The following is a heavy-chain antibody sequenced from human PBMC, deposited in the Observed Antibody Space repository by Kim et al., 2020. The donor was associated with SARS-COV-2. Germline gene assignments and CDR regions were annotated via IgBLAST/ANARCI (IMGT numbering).Heavy chain of an antibody. J-gene: IGHJ3*02. D-gene: IGHD2-15*01. CDR2: IGTTSTYT. Sequence: GGSLRLSCAASGFTFSAYYMHWIRQAPGKGLEWVSYIGTTSTYTKYADSVKGRFTISRDNANNSLYLQMNSLRADDTAVYYCARPKGYCSGASCEGAFDIWGQGTMVSVSS. V-gene: IGHV3-11*03. CDR3: ARPKGYCSGASCEGAFDI. CDR1: GFTFSAYY.